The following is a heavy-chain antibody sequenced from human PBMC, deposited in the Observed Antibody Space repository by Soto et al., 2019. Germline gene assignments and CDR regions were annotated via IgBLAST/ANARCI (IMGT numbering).Heavy chain of an antibody. Sequence: QVQLQESGPGLVKPSETLSLTCTASGGSLSRYFWSWIRQPPGKGLEWIGYIYYSGSTNYNPSLTGRVTMSVEPSKKQFSLNLRSATAADTAVYYCARKAVKDDFWSGYYSPYYGSYLDVWRKGTAVTVSS. CDR3: ARKAVKDDFWSGYYSPYYGSYLDV. D-gene: IGHD3-3*01. V-gene: IGHV4-59*01. CDR2: IYYSGST. J-gene: IGHJ6*03. CDR1: GGSLSRYF.